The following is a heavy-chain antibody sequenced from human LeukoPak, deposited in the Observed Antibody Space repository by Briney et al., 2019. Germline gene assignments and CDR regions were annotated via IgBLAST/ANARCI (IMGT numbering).Heavy chain of an antibody. Sequence: SETLSLTCAVYGGSFSGYYWSWIRQPPGKGLEWIGEINHSGSTNYNPSLKSRVTISVDTSKNQFSLKLSSVTAADTAVYYCARDFSGYGFNWFDPWGQGTLVTVSS. CDR2: INHSGST. V-gene: IGHV4-34*01. CDR1: GGSFSGYY. D-gene: IGHD5-12*01. CDR3: ARDFSGYGFNWFDP. J-gene: IGHJ5*02.